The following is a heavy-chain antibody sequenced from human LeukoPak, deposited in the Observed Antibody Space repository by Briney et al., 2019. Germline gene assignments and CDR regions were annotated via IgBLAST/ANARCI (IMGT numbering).Heavy chain of an antibody. D-gene: IGHD5-12*01. Sequence: ASVKVSCKASGYTLTDYYLHWVRQAPGQGLEWLGWINPNSGGTNYAQKFQGRVTMTRDTSISTAYLELSRLGSDDSALYYCAKDQAHGYTYSCAFDMWGQGTMVTVSS. CDR1: GYTLTDYY. J-gene: IGHJ3*02. CDR3: AKDQAHGYTYSCAFDM. CDR2: INPNSGGT. V-gene: IGHV1-2*02.